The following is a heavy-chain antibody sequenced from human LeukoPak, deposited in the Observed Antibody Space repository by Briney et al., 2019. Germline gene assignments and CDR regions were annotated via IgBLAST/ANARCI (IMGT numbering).Heavy chain of an antibody. D-gene: IGHD3-3*01. CDR2: ISGSGGST. V-gene: IGHV3-23*01. CDR1: GFTFSSYA. J-gene: IGHJ4*02. CDR3: AKDPHVLRFLEWPMGY. Sequence: GGSLRLSCAASGFTFSSYAMSWVRQAPGKGLEWVSAISGSGGSTYYADSVEGRFTISRDNSKNTLYLQMNSLRAEDTAVYYCAKDPHVLRFLEWPMGYWGQGTLVTVSS.